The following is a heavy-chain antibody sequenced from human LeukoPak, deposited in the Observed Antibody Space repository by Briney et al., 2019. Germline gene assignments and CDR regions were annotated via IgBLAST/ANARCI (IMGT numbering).Heavy chain of an antibody. CDR1: GGTFSSYA. V-gene: IGHV1-69*06. CDR2: IIPIFGTA. D-gene: IGHD2-15*01. J-gene: IGHJ6*02. CDR3: ARLGYCSGGSCRPNYYYYGMDV. Sequence: SVKVSCKASGGTFSSYAISWVRQAPGQGLEWMGGIIPIFGTANYAQKFQGRVTITADKSTSTAYLELSSLRSEDTAVYYCARLGYCSGGSCRPNYYYYGMDVWGQGTTVTVSS.